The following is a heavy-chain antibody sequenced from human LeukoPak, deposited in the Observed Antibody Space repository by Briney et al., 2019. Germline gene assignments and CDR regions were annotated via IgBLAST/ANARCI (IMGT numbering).Heavy chain of an antibody. CDR2: INSDGSGT. Sequence: GGSLRLSCAASGFTFSSYWMHWVRQAPGKGLVWVSRINSDGSGTSYADSVKGRFTISRDNAKNTLYLQMNSLRAEDTAVYYCARDQEQWLVDNWFDPWGQGTLVTVSS. V-gene: IGHV3-74*01. CDR3: ARDQEQWLVDNWFDP. J-gene: IGHJ5*02. CDR1: GFTFSSYW. D-gene: IGHD6-19*01.